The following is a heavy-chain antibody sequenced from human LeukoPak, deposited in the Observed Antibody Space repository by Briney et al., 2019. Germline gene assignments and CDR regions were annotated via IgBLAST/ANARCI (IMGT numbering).Heavy chain of an antibody. CDR2: INPNSGGT. CDR3: SAAGTPGVDY. J-gene: IGHJ4*02. V-gene: IGHV1-2*06. Sequence: VASVTVSCKASGYTLTGYNMHWVRQAPGQGLEWMGRINPNSGGTNYAQKFQGRVTMTRDTSISTAYMELSRLRSDDTAVYYCSAAGTPGVDYWGQGTLVTVSS. CDR1: GYTLTGYN. D-gene: IGHD6-13*01.